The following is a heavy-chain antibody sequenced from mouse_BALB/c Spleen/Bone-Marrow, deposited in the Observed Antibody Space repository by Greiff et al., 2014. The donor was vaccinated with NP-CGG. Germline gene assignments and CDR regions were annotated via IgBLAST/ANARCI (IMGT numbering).Heavy chain of an antibody. J-gene: IGHJ1*01. CDR2: IYPGSGST. CDR1: GYTFTDYV. D-gene: IGHD2-4*01. Sequence: QVQLQQSGPELVKPGASVKMSCKASGYTFTDYVISWVKQRTGQGLEWIGEIYPGSGSTYYNEEFKGKATLTADKSSNTAYMQLSSLTSEDSAVYFCARYYEYDWYFDVWGAGTTVTVSS. CDR3: ARYYEYDWYFDV. V-gene: IGHV1-81*01.